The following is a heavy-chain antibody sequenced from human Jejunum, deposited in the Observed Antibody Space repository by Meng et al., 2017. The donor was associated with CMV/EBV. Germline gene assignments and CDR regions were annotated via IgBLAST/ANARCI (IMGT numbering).Heavy chain of an antibody. J-gene: IGHJ6*02. CDR2: GYSAGMT. CDR3: AAEVAVRNYFSYGMDV. D-gene: IGHD3-10*01. V-gene: IGHV3-66*02. CDR1: SVNSNF. Sequence: SVNSNFMTWVRQAPGKGLEWVAVGYSAGMTYYADSVKGRFTISRDSPKNTMFLQMDGLRLEDTAKYYCAAEVAVRNYFSYGMDVWGQGTTVTVSS.